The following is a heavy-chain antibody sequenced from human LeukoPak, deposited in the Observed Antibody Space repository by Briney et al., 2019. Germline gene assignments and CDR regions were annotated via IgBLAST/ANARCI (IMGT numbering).Heavy chain of an antibody. D-gene: IGHD1-26*01. CDR1: GGSISSGGYY. CDR2: IYYSGST. V-gene: IGHV4-31*03. CDR3: ASSSGSYWSGLYFDY. J-gene: IGHJ4*02. Sequence: SQTLSLTCTVSGGSISSGGYYWSWIRQHPGKGLEWIGYIYYSGSTYYNPSFKSRVTISVDTSKNQFSLKLSSVTAADTAVYYCASSSGSYWSGLYFDYWGQGTLVTVSS.